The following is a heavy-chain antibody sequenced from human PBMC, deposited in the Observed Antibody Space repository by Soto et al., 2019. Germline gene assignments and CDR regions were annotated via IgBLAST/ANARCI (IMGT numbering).Heavy chain of an antibody. V-gene: IGHV1-69*12. Sequence: QVQLVQSGAEMKEPGSSVKVSCKTYGGTFSSSAISWLRQAPGQGLEWMGGIIPLFRTPDYAQKYQGRVTMAADDSTSTANMELSSLRSKRTAVYYCARDNNRLQLIGNYYYLLAACGQGTTITGSS. CDR3: ARDNNRLQLIGNYYYLLAA. D-gene: IGHD4-4*01. CDR1: GGTFSSSA. CDR2: IIPLFRTP. J-gene: IGHJ6*02.